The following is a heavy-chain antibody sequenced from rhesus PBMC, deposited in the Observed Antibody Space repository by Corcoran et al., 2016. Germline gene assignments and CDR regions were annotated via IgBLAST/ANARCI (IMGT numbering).Heavy chain of an antibody. CDR3: ARVAGAIINWYFDL. D-gene: IGHD3-34*01. J-gene: IGHJ2*01. Sequence: QVQLQESGPGLVKPSETLSPTCAVSGGSISDDYYWSWIRQPPGKGLAWIGYIYGSGGGTNYNPSLKNRVTISIDTSKNQFSLKLSSGTAADTAVYYCARVAGAIINWYFDLWGPGTPITISS. V-gene: IGHV4-106*01. CDR1: GGSISDDYY. CDR2: IYGSGGGT.